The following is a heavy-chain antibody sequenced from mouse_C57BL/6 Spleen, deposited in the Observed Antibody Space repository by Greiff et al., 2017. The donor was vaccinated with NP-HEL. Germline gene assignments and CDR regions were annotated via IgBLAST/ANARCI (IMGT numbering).Heavy chain of an antibody. CDR3: ARGDYSNYDAMDY. J-gene: IGHJ4*01. V-gene: IGHV1-82*01. CDR2: IYPGDGDT. D-gene: IGHD2-5*01. Sequence: QVQLQQSGPELVKPGASVKISCKASGYAFSSSWMNWVKQRPGKGLEWIGRIYPGDGDTNYNRKFKGKATLTADKSSSTAYMQLSSLTSEDSAVYFCARGDYSNYDAMDYWGQGTSVTVSS. CDR1: GYAFSSSW.